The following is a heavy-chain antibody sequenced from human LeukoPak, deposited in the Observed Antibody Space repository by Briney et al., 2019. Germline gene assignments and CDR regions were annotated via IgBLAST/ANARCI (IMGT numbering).Heavy chain of an antibody. D-gene: IGHD3-10*01. CDR1: GYTFTSYG. CDR3: AGLWFGELYSSSSEGDY. V-gene: IGHV1-18*01. CDR2: ISAYNGNT. J-gene: IGHJ4*02. Sequence: ASVKVSCKASGYTFTSYGISWVRQAPGQGLEWMGWISAYNGNTNYAQKLQGRVTMTTDTSTSTAYMEPRSLRSDDTAVYYCAGLWFGELYSSSSEGDYWGQGTLVTVSS.